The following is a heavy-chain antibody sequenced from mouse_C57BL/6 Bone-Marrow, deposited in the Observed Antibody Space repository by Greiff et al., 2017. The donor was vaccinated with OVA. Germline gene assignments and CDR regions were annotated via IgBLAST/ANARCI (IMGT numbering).Heavy chain of an antibody. V-gene: IGHV10-3*01. J-gene: IGHJ1*03. CDR3: VRGYYYGSSSWYFDV. CDR1: GFTFNTYA. Sequence: EVQGVESGGGLVQPKGSLKLSCAASGFTFNTYAMHWVRQAPGKGLEWVARIRSKSSNYATYYADSVKDRFTISRDDSQSMLYLQMNNLKTEDTAMYYWVRGYYYGSSSWYFDVWGTGTTVTVSS. CDR2: IRSKSSNYAT. D-gene: IGHD1-1*01.